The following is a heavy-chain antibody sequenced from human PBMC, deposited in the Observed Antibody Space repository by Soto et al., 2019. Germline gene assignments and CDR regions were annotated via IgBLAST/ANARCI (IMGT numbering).Heavy chain of an antibody. CDR3: ARLWFGAFDY. J-gene: IGHJ4*02. CDR2: IYYSGST. Sequence: SETLSLTCTVSGGSISSSSYYWGWIRQPPGKGLEWIGSIYYSGSTYYNPSLKSRVTISVDTSKNQFSLKLSSVTAADTAVYYCARLWFGAFDYWGQGTLVTVSS. V-gene: IGHV4-39*01. D-gene: IGHD3-10*01. CDR1: GGSISSSSYY.